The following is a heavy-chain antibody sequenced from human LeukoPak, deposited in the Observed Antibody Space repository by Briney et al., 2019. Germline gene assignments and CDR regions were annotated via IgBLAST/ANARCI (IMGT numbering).Heavy chain of an antibody. CDR1: GFTVNNNF. CDR3: ARDTDYYGSGTLGYLDY. Sequence: PGGSLTLSCAVSGFTVNNNFMSWVRQAPGKGLEWVSVIYSGGSTYYTDSVKGRFTISRDNSKNTLYLQMNSLRAEDTAVYYCARDTDYYGSGTLGYLDYWGQGTLVTVSS. CDR2: IYSGGST. D-gene: IGHD3-10*01. V-gene: IGHV3-66*01. J-gene: IGHJ4*02.